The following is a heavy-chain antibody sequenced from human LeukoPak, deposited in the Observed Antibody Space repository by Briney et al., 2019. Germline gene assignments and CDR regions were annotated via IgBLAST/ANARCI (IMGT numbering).Heavy chain of an antibody. J-gene: IGHJ3*02. Sequence: GGSLRLSCAASGFTFRSYSMNWVRQAPGKGLEWVSSISSSSSYISYADSVMGRFTISKDNAENYLYLHLNSLRAEDTAVYYCARDKFAKYDNRGYYYISDAFDIWGPGTVVTVSS. CDR2: ISSSSSYI. CDR3: ARDKFAKYDNRGYYYISDAFDI. CDR1: GFTFRSYS. D-gene: IGHD3-22*01. V-gene: IGHV3-21*06.